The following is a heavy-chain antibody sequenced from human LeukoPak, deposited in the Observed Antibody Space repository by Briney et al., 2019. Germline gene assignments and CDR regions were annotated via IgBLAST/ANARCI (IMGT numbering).Heavy chain of an antibody. CDR3: ARNSRGYPYYFDY. V-gene: IGHV4-59*01. CDR2: IYYSGST. D-gene: IGHD5-18*01. CDR1: GGSISSYY. Sequence: KPSETLSLTCTVSGGSISSYYWSWIRQPPGKGLEWIGYIYYSGSTNYNPSLKSRVTISVDTSKNQFSLKLSSVTAADTAVYYCARNSRGYPYYFDYWGQGTLVTVSS. J-gene: IGHJ4*02.